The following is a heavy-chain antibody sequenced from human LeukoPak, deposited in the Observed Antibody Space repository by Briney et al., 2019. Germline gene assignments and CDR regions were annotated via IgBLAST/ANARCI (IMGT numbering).Heavy chain of an antibody. V-gene: IGHV1-69*05. CDR1: GGTFSSYA. Sequence: SVKVSCKASGGTFSSYAISWVRQAPGQGLEWMGGIIPIFGTANYAQKLQGRVTMTTDTSTSTAHMELRSLRSDDTAVYYCARDPTDYYYDSSGSFDYWGQGTLVTVSS. D-gene: IGHD3-22*01. J-gene: IGHJ4*02. CDR2: IIPIFGTA. CDR3: ARDPTDYYYDSSGSFDY.